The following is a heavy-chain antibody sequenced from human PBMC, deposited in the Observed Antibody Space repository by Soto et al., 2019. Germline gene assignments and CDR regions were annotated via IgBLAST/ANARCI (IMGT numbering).Heavy chain of an antibody. CDR2: WDDDK. CDR3: AHSLIPNWGSRGAFDY. Sequence: WDDDKRYSPSLKSRLTITKDTSKNQVVLTMTNMDPVDTATYYCAHSLIPNWGSRGAFDYWGQGTLVTVSS. D-gene: IGHD7-27*01. V-gene: IGHV2-5*02. J-gene: IGHJ4*02.